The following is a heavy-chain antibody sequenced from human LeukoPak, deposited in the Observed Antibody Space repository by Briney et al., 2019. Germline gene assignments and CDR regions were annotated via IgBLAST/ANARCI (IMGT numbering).Heavy chain of an antibody. V-gene: IGHV3-23*01. CDR1: GFIFSSYA. D-gene: IGHD5-12*01. J-gene: IGHJ6*02. Sequence: GGSLRLSCAASGFIFSSYAMSWVRQAPGKGLEWVSSISGSGGSTYYSDSVKGRFTISRDNSKNTLYLQMNSLTAEDTAVYYCAKACLVATTPGRGMDVWGQGTTVAVSS. CDR2: ISGSGGST. CDR3: AKACLVATTPGRGMDV.